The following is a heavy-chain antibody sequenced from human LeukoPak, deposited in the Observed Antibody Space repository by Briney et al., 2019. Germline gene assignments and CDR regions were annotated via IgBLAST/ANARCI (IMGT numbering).Heavy chain of an antibody. Sequence: SVKVSCKASGGTFSSYAISWVRQAPGQGLEWMGGIIPIFGTANYAQKFQGRVTITTDESTSTAYMELSSLRSEDTAVYYCAGPDTAIVTTWGQGTLVTVSS. J-gene: IGHJ5*02. D-gene: IGHD5-18*01. CDR3: AGPDTAIVTT. CDR2: IIPIFGTA. CDR1: GGTFSSYA. V-gene: IGHV1-69*05.